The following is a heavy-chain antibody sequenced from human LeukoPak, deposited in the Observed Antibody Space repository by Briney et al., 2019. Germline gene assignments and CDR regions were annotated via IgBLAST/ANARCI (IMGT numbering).Heavy chain of an antibody. Sequence: PGGSLRLSCAASGFTFSSYGMHWVRQAPGKGLEWVAMTSSDGSYKNYADSVKGRFTISRDNSKNRLYLQMNSLRAEDTAVYYCAKEFSGYLASFEYWGQGTLVTVSS. CDR2: TSSDGSYK. J-gene: IGHJ4*02. V-gene: IGHV3-30*18. CDR3: AKEFSGYLASFEY. CDR1: GFTFSSYG. D-gene: IGHD3-22*01.